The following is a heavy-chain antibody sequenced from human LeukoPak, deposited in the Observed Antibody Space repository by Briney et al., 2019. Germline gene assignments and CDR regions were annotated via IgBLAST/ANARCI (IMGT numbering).Heavy chain of an antibody. D-gene: IGHD2-15*01. Sequence: SETLSLTCAVYGGLFSGYYWRWIRQPPGKGLEWMGEMNHSGNTNYNPPLKSRVTISVDTSNNQFSLKLSSVTAADTAVYYCARRSTRYYYYYGMDVWGKGTTVTVSS. CDR1: GGLFSGYY. J-gene: IGHJ6*04. CDR3: ARRSTRYYYYYGMDV. CDR2: MNHSGNT. V-gene: IGHV4-34*01.